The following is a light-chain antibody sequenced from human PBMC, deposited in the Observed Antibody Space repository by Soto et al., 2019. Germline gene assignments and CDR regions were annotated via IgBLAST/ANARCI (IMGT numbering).Light chain of an antibody. CDR3: QQYGSSLWT. Sequence: EIVMPQSPATLSVSPGERATLSCRASQSVSSSYLTWYQQKPGQAPRLPIYSAYTRATGIPDRFSGSGSGTDFTLTISRLEPEDVAGYYCQQYGSSLWTFGQGTRWIS. V-gene: IGKV3-20*01. CDR2: SAY. CDR1: QSVSSSY. J-gene: IGKJ1*01.